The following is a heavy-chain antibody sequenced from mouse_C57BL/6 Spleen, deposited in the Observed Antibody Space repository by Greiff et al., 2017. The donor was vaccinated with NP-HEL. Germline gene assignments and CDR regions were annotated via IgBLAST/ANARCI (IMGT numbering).Heavy chain of an antibody. J-gene: IGHJ3*01. CDR1: GYTFTDYY. V-gene: IGHV1-26*01. Sequence: EVQLQQSGPELVKPGASVKISCKASGYTFTDYYMNWVKQSHGKSLEWTGDINPNNGGTSYNQKFKGKATLTVDKSSSTAYMELRSLTSEDSAVYYCARPYYYGSSYGWFAYWGQGTLVTVSA. CDR3: ARPYYYGSSYGWFAY. D-gene: IGHD1-1*01. CDR2: INPNNGGT.